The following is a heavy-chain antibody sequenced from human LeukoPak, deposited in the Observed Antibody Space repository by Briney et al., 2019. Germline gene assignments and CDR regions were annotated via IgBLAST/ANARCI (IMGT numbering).Heavy chain of an antibody. V-gene: IGHV4-39*07. J-gene: IGHJ4*02. CDR2: IYYSGST. CDR3: ARGSAERWLQLWSTRGVYYFDY. Sequence: SETLSLTCTVSGGSISSSSYYWGWIRQPPGKGLEWIGSIYYSGSTNYNPSLKSRVTISVDTSKNQFSLKLSSVTAADTAVYYCARGSAERWLQLWSTRGVYYFDYWGQGTLVTVSS. CDR1: GGSISSSSYY. D-gene: IGHD5-18*01.